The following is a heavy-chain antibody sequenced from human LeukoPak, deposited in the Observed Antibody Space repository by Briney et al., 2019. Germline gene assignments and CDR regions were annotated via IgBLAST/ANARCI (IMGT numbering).Heavy chain of an antibody. CDR1: GGSISSSSYY. Sequence: SETLSLTCTVSGGSISSSSYYWGWIRQPPGKGLEWIGSIYYSGSTYYNPSLKSRVTISVDTSMNQFSLKLSSVTAADTAVYYCARHLVYIVATTLNWFDPWGQGTLVTVSS. V-gene: IGHV4-39*01. CDR2: IYYSGST. J-gene: IGHJ5*02. D-gene: IGHD5-12*01. CDR3: ARHLVYIVATTLNWFDP.